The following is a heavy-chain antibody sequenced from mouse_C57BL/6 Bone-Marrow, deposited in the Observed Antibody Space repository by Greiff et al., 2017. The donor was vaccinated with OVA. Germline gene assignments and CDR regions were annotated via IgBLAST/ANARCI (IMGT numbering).Heavy chain of an antibody. CDR3: SRYVYYGNYLFAY. V-gene: IGHV1-67*01. CDR2: ISTYYGDA. J-gene: IGHJ3*01. CDR1: GYTFTDYA. Sequence: QVQLQQSGPELVRPGVSVKISCKGSGYTFTDYAMHWVKQSHAKSLEWIGVISTYYGDASYNQKFKDKATMTVYKSSSTAYMELARLTSEDSAVYYCSRYVYYGNYLFAYWGQGTLVTVSA. D-gene: IGHD2-1*01.